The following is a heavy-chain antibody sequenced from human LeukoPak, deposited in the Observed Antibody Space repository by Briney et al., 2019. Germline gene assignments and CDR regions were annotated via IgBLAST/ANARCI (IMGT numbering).Heavy chain of an antibody. V-gene: IGHV3-64D*06. D-gene: IGHD3-22*01. CDR1: GFTFSNCA. Sequence: HPGGSLRLSCSASGFTFSNCAMHWVRQAPGKGLEYVSAISTDGGGTYYADSVKGRFTISRDNSKDTLFLQMSSLRPGDTAVYYCVKRVAGSRGYDYWGQGTLVTVSS. CDR2: ISTDGGGT. J-gene: IGHJ4*02. CDR3: VKRVAGSRGYDY.